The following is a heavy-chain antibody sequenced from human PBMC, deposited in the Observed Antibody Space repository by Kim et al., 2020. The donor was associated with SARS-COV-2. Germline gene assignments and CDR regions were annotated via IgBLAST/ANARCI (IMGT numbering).Heavy chain of an antibody. CDR2: ISGSGGST. CDR1: GFTFSSYA. D-gene: IGHD6-13*01. J-gene: IGHJ6*02. V-gene: IGHV3-23*01. CDR3: AKSGARRYSSSWHLHYGMDV. Sequence: GGSLRLSCAASGFTFSSYAMSWVRQAPGKGLEWVSAISGSGGSTYYADSVKGRFTISRDNSKNTLYLQMNSLRAEDTAVYYCAKSGARRYSSSWHLHYGMDVWGQGTTVTVSS.